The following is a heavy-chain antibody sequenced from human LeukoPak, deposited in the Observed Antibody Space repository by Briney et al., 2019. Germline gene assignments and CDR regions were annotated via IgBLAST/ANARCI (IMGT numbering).Heavy chain of an antibody. CDR2: IGSDNKP. Sequence: PGGSLRLSCAASGFTFSAYAMTWVRQAPGKGLEWVSSIGSDNKPHYSESVKGRFAISRHNSKSMLFLQLNSLRAEDTALNYGASGLHYYVAMDVWGQGTTVSVS. J-gene: IGHJ6*02. CDR3: ASGLHYYVAMDV. CDR1: GFTFSAYA. V-gene: IGHV3-23*05. D-gene: IGHD3-10*02.